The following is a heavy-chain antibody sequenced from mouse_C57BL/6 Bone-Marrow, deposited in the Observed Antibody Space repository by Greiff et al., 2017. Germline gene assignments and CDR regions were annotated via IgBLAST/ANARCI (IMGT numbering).Heavy chain of an antibody. CDR2: ISDGGSYT. CDR3: ARGGTTVVGYFDY. Sequence: DVKLQESGGGLVKPGGSLKLSCAASGFTFSSYAMSWVRQTPEKRLEWVATISDGGSYTYYPDNVKGRFTISRDNAKNNLYLQMSHLKSEDTAMYYCARGGTTVVGYFDYWGQGTTLTVSS. V-gene: IGHV5-4*03. D-gene: IGHD1-1*01. J-gene: IGHJ2*01. CDR1: GFTFSSYA.